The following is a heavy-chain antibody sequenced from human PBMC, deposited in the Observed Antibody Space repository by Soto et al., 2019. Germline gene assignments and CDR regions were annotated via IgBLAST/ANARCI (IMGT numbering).Heavy chain of an antibody. V-gene: IGHV4-34*01. Sequence: SETLSLTCAVYGGSFSGYYWSWIRQPPGKGLEWTGEINHSGSTNYNPSLKSRVTISVDTSKNQFSLKLSSVTAADTAVYYCARGREFDYCGQGTLVTVSS. J-gene: IGHJ4*02. CDR3: ARGREFDY. CDR2: INHSGST. CDR1: GGSFSGYY.